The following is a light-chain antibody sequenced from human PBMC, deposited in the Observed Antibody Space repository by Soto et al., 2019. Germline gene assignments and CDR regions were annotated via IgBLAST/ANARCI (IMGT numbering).Light chain of an antibody. V-gene: IGKV3-20*01. Sequence: EIVVTQSPGTLSLSPGERATLSCTASQTVSSRYLAWYQQKPGQAPRLLIYGASSRATGIPDRFSGSGSGTDFTLTISRLEPEDFAVYYCQQYGSSPPWTFGQGTKVEIK. CDR3: QQYGSSPPWT. CDR2: GAS. J-gene: IGKJ1*01. CDR1: QTVSSRY.